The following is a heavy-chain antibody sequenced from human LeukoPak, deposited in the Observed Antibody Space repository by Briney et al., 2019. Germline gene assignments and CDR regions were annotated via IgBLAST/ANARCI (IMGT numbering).Heavy chain of an antibody. Sequence: SETLFLTCAVYGGSFSGYYWSWIRQPPGKGLEWIGEINHSGSTNYNPSLKSRVTISVDTSKNQFSLKLSSVTAADTAVYYCAREIRSYGSGSYYNRGYYYYYGMDVWGKGTTVTVSS. V-gene: IGHV4-34*01. CDR2: INHSGST. J-gene: IGHJ6*04. CDR3: AREIRSYGSGSYYNRGYYYYYGMDV. CDR1: GGSFSGYY. D-gene: IGHD3-10*01.